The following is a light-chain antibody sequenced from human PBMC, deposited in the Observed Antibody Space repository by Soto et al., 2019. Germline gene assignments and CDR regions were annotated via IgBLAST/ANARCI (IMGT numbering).Light chain of an antibody. J-gene: IGKJ5*01. CDR3: QQYDTSPIT. Sequence: EIVLTRSPATLSLSPGERATLSCRASQSVTNSFLAWYQQKPGQAPRLLIYAASSRAAGIPDRFTGSGSGTDFTLTINRLEPEDFAVYYCQQYDTSPITFGQGTRLENK. V-gene: IGKV3-20*01. CDR1: QSVTNSF. CDR2: AAS.